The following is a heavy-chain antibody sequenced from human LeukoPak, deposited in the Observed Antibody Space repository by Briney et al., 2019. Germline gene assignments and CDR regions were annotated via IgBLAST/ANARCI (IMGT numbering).Heavy chain of an antibody. CDR1: GGSFSGYY. CDR3: ARGLGIRGIVGATTVWFDP. D-gene: IGHD1-26*01. J-gene: IGHJ5*02. CDR2: IYYSGST. Sequence: SETLSLTCAVYGGSFSGYYWSWIRQPPGKGLEWIGYIYYSGSTNYNPSLKSRVTISVDASKNQFSLKLSSVTAADTAVYYCARGLGIRGIVGATTVWFDPWGQGTLVTVSS. V-gene: IGHV4-59*01.